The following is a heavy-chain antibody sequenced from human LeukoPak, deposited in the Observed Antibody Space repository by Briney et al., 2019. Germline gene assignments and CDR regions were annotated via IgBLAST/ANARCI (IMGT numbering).Heavy chain of an antibody. CDR2: MNPNSGNT. CDR3: AREGFDV. J-gene: IGHJ3*01. Sequence: ASVKVSCKASGHTFISYDIDWVRQATGQGLERMAYMNPNSGNTGYAQTFQGRVTITWNTSTNTAYMELSSLRSDDTALYYCAREGFDVWGQGAVLTVSS. CDR1: GHTFISYD. V-gene: IGHV1-8*03.